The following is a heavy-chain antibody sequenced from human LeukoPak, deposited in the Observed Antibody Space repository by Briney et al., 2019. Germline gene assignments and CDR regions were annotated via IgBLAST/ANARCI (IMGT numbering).Heavy chain of an antibody. CDR2: INPNSGGT. J-gene: IGHJ4*02. CDR3: ARGHVTYDFWSGYCHEIDY. V-gene: IGHV1-2*04. D-gene: IGHD3-3*01. Sequence: ASVKVSCKASGYTFNGYYIHWVRQAPGQGLEWMGWINPNSGGTNYAQKFQGWVTMTRDTSITTVYMELSRLKSDNTAVYYCARGHVTYDFWSGYCHEIDYWGQGTLVTVSS. CDR1: GYTFNGYY.